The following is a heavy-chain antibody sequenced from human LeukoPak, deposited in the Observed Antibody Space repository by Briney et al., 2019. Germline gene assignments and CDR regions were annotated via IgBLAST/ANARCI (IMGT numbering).Heavy chain of an antibody. D-gene: IGHD1-14*01. CDR2: IHRSGSP. CDR1: LDSPTSNF. Sequence: SETLSLTCTVSLDSPTSNFWSWVRHPPGKGLEWIGEIHRSGSPNYTPSLQSRVTISIDRSRNQIALELSSVTAADTAVYYCAREILGGFNPGAYWGQGTLVTVSS. J-gene: IGHJ4*02. V-gene: IGHV4-4*02. CDR3: AREILGGFNPGAY.